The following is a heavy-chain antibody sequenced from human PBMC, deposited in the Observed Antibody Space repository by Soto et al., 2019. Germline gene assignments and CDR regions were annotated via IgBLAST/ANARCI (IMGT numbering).Heavy chain of an antibody. V-gene: IGHV4-34*01. Sequence: SETLSLTCAVYCGSFSGYYWSWIRQPPGKGLEWIGEINHSGSTNYNPSLKSRVTISVDTSKNQFSLKLSSVTAADTAVYYCARGRITIFGVVISYFYYWGQGTLVTSP. CDR2: INHSGST. J-gene: IGHJ4*02. CDR3: ARGRITIFGVVISYFYY. D-gene: IGHD3-3*01. CDR1: CGSFSGYY.